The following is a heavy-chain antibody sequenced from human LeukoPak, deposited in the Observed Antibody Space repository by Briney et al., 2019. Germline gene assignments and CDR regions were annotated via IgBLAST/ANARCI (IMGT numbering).Heavy chain of an antibody. CDR2: IRYDGSNK. J-gene: IGHJ6*03. D-gene: IGHD3-3*01. Sequence: PGGSLRLSCAASGFTFSSYGMHWVRQAPGKGLEWVAFIRYDGSNKYYADSVKGRFTISRDNSKNTLYMQMNSLRAEDTAVYYCAKAIEWLSRYTHFTDAYYMDVWGKGTTVTVSS. V-gene: IGHV3-30*02. CDR1: GFTFSSYG. CDR3: AKAIEWLSRYTHFTDAYYMDV.